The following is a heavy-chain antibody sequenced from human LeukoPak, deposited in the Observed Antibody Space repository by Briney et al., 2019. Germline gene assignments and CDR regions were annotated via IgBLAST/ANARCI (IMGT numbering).Heavy chain of an antibody. V-gene: IGHV3-23*01. CDR3: AKVRAALVRGTAFDI. Sequence: GGSLRLSCTASAISFSSYAMTWLRQAPGKGLEWVSGIHGSGGVTYYADSVKGRFTISRDNSKNTLYLQMNSLRAEDTAVYYCAKVRAALVRGTAFDIWGQGTMVTVSS. CDR2: IHGSGGVT. D-gene: IGHD3-10*01. J-gene: IGHJ3*02. CDR1: AISFSSYA.